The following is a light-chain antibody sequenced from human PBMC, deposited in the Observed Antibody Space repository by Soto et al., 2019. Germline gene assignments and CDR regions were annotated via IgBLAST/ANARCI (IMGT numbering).Light chain of an antibody. CDR2: SNN. J-gene: IGLJ1*01. CDR3: AAWDYSLNAYV. Sequence: QSVLTQPPSVSGAPGQRVTISCSGSSSNIGSNTVNWYQQLPGTAPKVLIYSNNQRPSGVPDRFSGSKSDTSASLAISGLQSEDDADYYCAAWDYSLNAYVFGIGTKLTVL. V-gene: IGLV1-44*01. CDR1: SSNIGSNT.